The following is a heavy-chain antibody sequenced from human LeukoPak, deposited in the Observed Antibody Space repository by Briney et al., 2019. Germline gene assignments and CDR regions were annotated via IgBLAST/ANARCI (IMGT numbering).Heavy chain of an antibody. D-gene: IGHD2-2*01. CDR2: INPSGGST. CDR1: GYTFTSYY. J-gene: IGHJ6*03. Sequence: GASVKVSCKASGYTFTSYYKHWVRQAPGQGLEWMGIINPSGGSTSYAQKFQGRVTMTRDMSTSTVYMELSSLRSEDTAVYYCARGRVPAAKYYYYYYMDVWGKGTTVTVSS. CDR3: ARGRVPAAKYYYYYYMDV. V-gene: IGHV1-46*01.